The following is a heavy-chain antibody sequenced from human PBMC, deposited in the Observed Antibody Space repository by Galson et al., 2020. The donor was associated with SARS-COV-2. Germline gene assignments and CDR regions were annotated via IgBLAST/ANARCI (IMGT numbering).Heavy chain of an antibody. D-gene: IGHD3-9*01. CDR3: ARENYDILTGSGGGYDY. CDR2: INPNIGGT. J-gene: IGHJ4*02. Sequence: ASVTVSCKASGYTFTGYYMHWVRQAPGQGLEWMGWINPNIGGTNYAQKFQGRVTMTRDTSISTAYMELSRLRSDDTAVYYCARENYDILTGSGGGYDYRGQGTLVTVSS. V-gene: IGHV1-2*02. CDR1: GYTFTGYY.